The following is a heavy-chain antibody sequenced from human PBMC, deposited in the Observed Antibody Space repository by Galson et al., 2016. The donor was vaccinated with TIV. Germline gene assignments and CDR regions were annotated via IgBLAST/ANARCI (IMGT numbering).Heavy chain of an antibody. CDR2: IIPLLGIG. CDR1: GGTLSWFT. CDR3: SIYDSSGYYSAEFFQQ. D-gene: IGHD3-22*01. J-gene: IGHJ1*01. Sequence: SVKVSCKASGGTLSWFTVSWVGQAPGQGLEWMGRIIPLLGIGNHAQKFQNRVAITADSSTSAAYMELSSLKSEDTAVYYCSIYDSSGYYSAEFFQQWGQGTLLIVSS. V-gene: IGHV1-69*02.